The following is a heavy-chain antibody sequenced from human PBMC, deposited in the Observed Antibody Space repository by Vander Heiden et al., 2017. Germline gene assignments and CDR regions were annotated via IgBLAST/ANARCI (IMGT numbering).Heavy chain of an antibody. CDR1: GFPFSSSA. CDR3: AKGMLHSLGAFDC. CDR2: ISGGGSMT. D-gene: IGHD3-16*01. V-gene: IGHV3-23*01. Sequence: VQLLESGGGLIQPGGSLRLSCAASGFPFSSSAMSWVGQAPGKWLQWVSAISGGGSMTHYADSVKGRFTIFRDNSKNMVFLQVNSLRVEDTAIYYCAKGMLHSLGAFDCWGKGTLVTVSS. J-gene: IGHJ3*01.